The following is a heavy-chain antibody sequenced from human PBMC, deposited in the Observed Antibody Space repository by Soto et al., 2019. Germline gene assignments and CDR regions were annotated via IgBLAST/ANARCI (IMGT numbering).Heavy chain of an antibody. CDR1: GFNFGGSA. CDR3: TRFPRGTPVTNFDY. J-gene: IGHJ4*02. V-gene: IGHV3-73*01. D-gene: IGHD4-17*01. CDR2: IRSKTNNYAT. Sequence: PGGSLRLSCAASGFNFGGSAIHWVRQASGKGLEWVGRIRSKTNNYATAYAASVNGRFTVSRDDSKNTAYLQMNSLITEDTAVYYCTRFPRGTPVTNFDYWGQGTLVTVSS.